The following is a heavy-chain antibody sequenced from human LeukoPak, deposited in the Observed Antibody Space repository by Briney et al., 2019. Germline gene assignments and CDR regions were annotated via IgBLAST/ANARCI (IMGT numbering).Heavy chain of an antibody. CDR1: GFTFSKFG. CDR2: ISPSRTST. Sequence: PGGSLRLSCAASGFTFSKFGMSWVRQAPGKGLEWVSAISPSRTSTYYADSVKGRFTISRDDSKNMLYLQLNSLRAEDTAVYYCAKGFDPDGYWDQGTLVTVSS. J-gene: IGHJ4*02. D-gene: IGHD3-9*01. V-gene: IGHV3-23*01. CDR3: AKGFDPDGY.